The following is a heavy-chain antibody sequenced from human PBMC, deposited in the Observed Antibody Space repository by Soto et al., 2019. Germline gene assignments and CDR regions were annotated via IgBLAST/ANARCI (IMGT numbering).Heavy chain of an antibody. CDR1: GGSISSGGYY. CDR2: SYYSGST. CDR3: ARYPSYYYGMDV. J-gene: IGHJ6*02. Sequence: SETLSLTCTVSGGSISSGGYYWSWIRQHPGKGLEWIGYSYYSGSTYYNPSLKSRVTISVDTSKNQFSLKLSSVTAADTAVYYCARYPSYYYGMDVWGQGTTVTVSS. V-gene: IGHV4-31*03.